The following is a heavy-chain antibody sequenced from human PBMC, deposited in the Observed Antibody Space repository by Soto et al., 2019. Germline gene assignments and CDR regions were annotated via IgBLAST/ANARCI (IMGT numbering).Heavy chain of an antibody. CDR2: ISSSSSYI. Sequence: GGSLRLSSADSGFTFSSYTMNWLRHAPGKGLEWVSSISSSSSYIYYADSVKGRFTNSRDHAKNSLYLQMNSPRAEDTAVYYCAVGAPGGFDYWGQGALVAVSS. V-gene: IGHV3-21*01. J-gene: IGHJ4*02. D-gene: IGHD1-26*01. CDR3: AVGAPGGFDY. CDR1: GFTFSSYT.